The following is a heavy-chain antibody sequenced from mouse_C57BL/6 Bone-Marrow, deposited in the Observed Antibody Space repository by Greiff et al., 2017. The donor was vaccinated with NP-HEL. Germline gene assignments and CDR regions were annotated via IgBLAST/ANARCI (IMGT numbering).Heavy chain of an antibody. J-gene: IGHJ4*01. V-gene: IGHV14-4*01. CDR2: IDPENGDT. D-gene: IGHD1-1*01. CDR1: GFNIKDDY. CDR3: TTGGSSPYAMDY. Sequence: EVQLQQSGAELVRPGASVKLSCTVSGFNIKDDYMPWVKQRPEQGLEWIGWIDPENGDTEYASKFQGKATITADTSSNTANQQLSSLTSENTAVYYCTTGGSSPYAMDYGGQGTSVTVSS.